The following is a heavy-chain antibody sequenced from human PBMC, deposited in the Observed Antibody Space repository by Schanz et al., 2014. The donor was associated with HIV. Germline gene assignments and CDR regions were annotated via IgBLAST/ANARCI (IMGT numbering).Heavy chain of an antibody. CDR1: GFRFRSYW. Sequence: VHLVESGGGVVRPGRSLRLSCAASGFRFRSYWMSWVRQAPGKGLEWVANIKEDGIEKYYVDSVKGRFTISRDNAKNSLYLNMYSLRAEDTAVYFCAKSNGGDTAVVQYYFDYWGQGTLVSVSS. D-gene: IGHD5-18*01. CDR2: IKEDGIEK. CDR3: AKSNGGDTAVVQYYFDY. V-gene: IGHV3-7*01. J-gene: IGHJ4*02.